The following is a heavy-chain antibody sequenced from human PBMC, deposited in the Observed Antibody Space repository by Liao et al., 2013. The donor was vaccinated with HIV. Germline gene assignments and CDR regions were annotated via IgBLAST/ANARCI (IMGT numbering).Heavy chain of an antibody. CDR1: GGSITSYY. J-gene: IGHJ6*03. CDR2: IHASGST. D-gene: IGHD3-10*01. V-gene: IGHV4-4*07. CDR3: ARLHYHYYMDV. Sequence: QVQLQESGPGLVKPSETLSLTCTVSGGSITSYYWNWIRQTAGKGLEWIGRIHASGSTNYNPSLKRRVTMSVDKSKNQFSLRLNSMTAADTAVYYCARLHYHYYMDVWGNGTKVTVSS.